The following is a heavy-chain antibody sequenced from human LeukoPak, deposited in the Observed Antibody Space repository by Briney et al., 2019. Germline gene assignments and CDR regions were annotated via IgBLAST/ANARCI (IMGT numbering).Heavy chain of an antibody. J-gene: IGHJ3*02. D-gene: IGHD2-2*01. CDR2: ISSSSRPI. V-gene: IGHV3-48*01. Sequence: GGSLRLSCAASGFTFGTYSMNWVRQAPGKGLEWVSYISSSSRPIYYADSLKGRFTISRDNAKNSLYLQMNSLRAEDTAVYYCARDQDRYCTSTSCSGDAFDIWGQGTKVTVSS. CDR1: GFTFGTYS. CDR3: ARDQDRYCTSTSCSGDAFDI.